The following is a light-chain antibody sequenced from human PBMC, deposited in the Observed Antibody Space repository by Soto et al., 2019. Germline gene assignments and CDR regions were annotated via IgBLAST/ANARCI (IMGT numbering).Light chain of an antibody. Sequence: DVVMTQSPLSLPVTLGQPASISCRSSQSLLYSDGNTYLSWFQQRPGQSPRHLIYKVSIRDSGVPDRFSGSGSGTDFTLKITRVEAEDVGVYYCMQGTSWPPRTFGQGTKVEIK. CDR2: KVS. V-gene: IGKV2-30*01. J-gene: IGKJ1*01. CDR3: MQGTSWPPRT. CDR1: QSLLYSDGNTY.